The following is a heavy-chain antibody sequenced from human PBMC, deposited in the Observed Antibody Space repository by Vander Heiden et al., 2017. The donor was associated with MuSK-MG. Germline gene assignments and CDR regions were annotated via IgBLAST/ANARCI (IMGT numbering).Heavy chain of an antibody. CDR1: GYIFTNFA. CDR3: ARVHYYGSGTFYNGPFGMDV. V-gene: IGHV1-3*01. D-gene: IGHD3-10*01. Sequence: QVQLLQSGAEVKKPGASVKVSCKASGYIFTNFAMHWVRQAPGQRLEWMGGINAGNGNTKSSQKFQGRVTITRDTSASTAYMEVSSLRSEDTAVYYCARVHYYGSGTFYNGPFGMDVWGQGTTVTVSS. J-gene: IGHJ6*02. CDR2: INAGNGNT.